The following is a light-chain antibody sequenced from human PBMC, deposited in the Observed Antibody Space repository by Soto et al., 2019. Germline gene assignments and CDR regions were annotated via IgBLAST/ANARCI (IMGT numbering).Light chain of an antibody. Sequence: QSVLTQPPSASETPGQRVTISCSGSSTNVGCNYVFWYQQLPGTAPTLLIYMNDQRPSWVPDRFSGSSSATSASLATSGLLSEDEADYYCAAWDDSLRGNVFGSGTKLTVL. J-gene: IGLJ1*01. CDR2: MND. CDR3: AAWDDSLRGNV. V-gene: IGLV1-47*01. CDR1: STNVGCNY.